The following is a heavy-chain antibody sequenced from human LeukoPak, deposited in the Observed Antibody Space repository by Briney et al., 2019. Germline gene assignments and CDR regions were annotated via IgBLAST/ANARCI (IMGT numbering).Heavy chain of an antibody. Sequence: SSVKVSRQASGGTLSSYAIRWVRQAPGQGLEWMGGSIPIFGTANYAQKFQGRVTITTDESPSTAYMELSSLRSEDTAVYYCARARAYSSSWDGGYWGQGTLVTVSS. CDR3: ARARAYSSSWDGGY. CDR1: GGTLSSYA. J-gene: IGHJ4*02. D-gene: IGHD6-13*01. CDR2: SIPIFGTA. V-gene: IGHV1-69*05.